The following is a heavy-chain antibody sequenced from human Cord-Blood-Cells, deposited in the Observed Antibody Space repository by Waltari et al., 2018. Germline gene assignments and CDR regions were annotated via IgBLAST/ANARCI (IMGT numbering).Heavy chain of an antibody. V-gene: IGHV4-4*02. CDR3: ARDKYYYGSGSYYRYFDY. J-gene: IGHJ4*02. CDR2: IYHSGST. D-gene: IGHD3-10*01. CDR1: GGSISSSNW. Sequence: QVQLQESGPGLVKPSGTMSLTCAVSGGSISSSNWWSWVRQPPGKGLEWIGEIYHSGSTNYNQSLKSRVTISVDKSKNQFSLKLSSVTAADTAVYYCARDKYYYGSGSYYRYFDYWGQGTLVTVSS.